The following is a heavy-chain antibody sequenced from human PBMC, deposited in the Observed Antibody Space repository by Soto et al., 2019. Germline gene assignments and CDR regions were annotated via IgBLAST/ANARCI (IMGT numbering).Heavy chain of an antibody. J-gene: IGHJ6*02. D-gene: IGHD5-12*01. CDR1: GFTFSSYG. V-gene: IGHV3-33*01. CDR2: VWYDGGNK. Sequence: QVQLVESGGGVVQPGRSLRLSCAASGFTFSSYGMHWVRQAPGKGLEWVALVWYDGGNKYYADSVKGRFTISRDNSKNTLDLQMNSLRDEDTAVYYCVREVGYSGNDYVYYYGMDVWGQGTTVTVSS. CDR3: VREVGYSGNDYVYYYGMDV.